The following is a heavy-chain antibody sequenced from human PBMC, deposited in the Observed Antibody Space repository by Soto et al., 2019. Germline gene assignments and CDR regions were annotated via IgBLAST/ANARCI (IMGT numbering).Heavy chain of an antibody. D-gene: IGHD3-3*01. V-gene: IGHV1-69*01. CDR2: IIPIFGIG. Sequence: QVQLVQSGAEVKKPGSSVKVSCKASGGTFNRYAISWVRQAPGQGLEWMGGIIPIFGIGNDAQRFQGRVTITADESTGTAYMELSSLSSEDTGVYYCARSGITLFGVVSIPPHYYSEMDVWGQGTTVTVSS. CDR1: GGTFNRYA. J-gene: IGHJ6*02. CDR3: ARSGITLFGVVSIPPHYYSEMDV.